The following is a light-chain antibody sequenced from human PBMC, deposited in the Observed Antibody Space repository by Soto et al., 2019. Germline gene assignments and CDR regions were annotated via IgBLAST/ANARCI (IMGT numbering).Light chain of an antibody. Sequence: SYELTQPPSVSVAPEKTATITRGGNNIGNKRVHWYRQKPGQAPVLVISYDSDRPSGIPERFSGSNSGNTATLTISRVEAGDEADYYCQVWDIMTDNYVFGSGTKLTVL. CDR2: YDS. CDR3: QVWDIMTDNYV. J-gene: IGLJ1*01. CDR1: NIGNKR. V-gene: IGLV3-21*04.